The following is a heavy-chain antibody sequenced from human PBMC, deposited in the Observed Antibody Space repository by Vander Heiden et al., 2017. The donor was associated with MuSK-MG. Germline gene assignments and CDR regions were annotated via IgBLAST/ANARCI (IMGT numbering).Heavy chain of an antibody. CDR2: IYSGGST. J-gene: IGHJ3*02. CDR1: GFTVSSNY. D-gene: IGHD3-16*01. Sequence: EVELVESGGGLVQPGGSLRPSCAASGFTVSSNYMSWVRQAPGKGLEWVSVIYSGGSTYYADSVKGRFTISRDNSKNTLYLQMNSLRAEDTAVYYCARDTSGAFDIWGQGTMVTVSS. CDR3: ARDTSGAFDI. V-gene: IGHV3-66*01.